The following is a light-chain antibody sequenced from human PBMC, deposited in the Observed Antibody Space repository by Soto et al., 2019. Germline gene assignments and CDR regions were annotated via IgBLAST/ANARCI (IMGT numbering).Light chain of an antibody. Sequence: QSVLTQPASVSGSPGQSITISCTGTSSDVGSYNLVSWYQQHPGKAPKLIIYEGSKRPSGVSNRFSGSKSGNTASLTISGLQPEDEADYYCCSYAGSRSFVVFGGGTKLTVL. CDR3: CSYAGSRSFVV. V-gene: IGLV2-23*03. CDR1: SSDVGSYNL. J-gene: IGLJ2*01. CDR2: EGS.